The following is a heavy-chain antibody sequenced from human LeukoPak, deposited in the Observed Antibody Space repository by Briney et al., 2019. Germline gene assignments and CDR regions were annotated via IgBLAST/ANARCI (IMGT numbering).Heavy chain of an antibody. D-gene: IGHD4-23*01. V-gene: IGHV4-34*01. CDR3: AGPRWTAIFDY. CDR1: GGSFSGYY. CDR2: INHSGST. Sequence: PSETLSLTCAVYGGSFSGYYWSWIRQPPGKGLEWIGEINHSGSTNYNPSLKSRVTISVDTSKNQFSLKLSSVTAADTAVYYCAGPRWTAIFDYWGQGTLVTVSS. J-gene: IGHJ4*02.